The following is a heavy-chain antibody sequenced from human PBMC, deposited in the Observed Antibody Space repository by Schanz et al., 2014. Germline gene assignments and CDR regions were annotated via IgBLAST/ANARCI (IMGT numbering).Heavy chain of an antibody. D-gene: IGHD3-22*01. V-gene: IGHV3-NL1*01. Sequence: QVQLVESGGGVVRPGRSLRLSCAASGFTFNNYGMHWVRQAPGKGLEWVAGISGSGGSTDYADSVKGRFIIPRDNSKNTLYLQMNSLRTEDTAVYFCAKSYDTSGYSGFDYWGQGTLVTVSS. CDR1: GFTFNNYG. CDR3: AKSYDTSGYSGFDY. J-gene: IGHJ4*02. CDR2: ISGSGGST.